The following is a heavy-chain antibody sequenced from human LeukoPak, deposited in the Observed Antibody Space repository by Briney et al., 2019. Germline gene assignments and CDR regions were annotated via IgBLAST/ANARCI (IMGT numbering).Heavy chain of an antibody. D-gene: IGHD4-17*01. CDR2: INHSGST. CDR3: ATRGKYGAGATAFDY. Sequence: SETLSLTCAVYGGSFSGYYWSWIRQPPGKGLEWIGEINHSGSTNYNPSLKSRVTISVDTSKNQFSLKLSSVTAADTAVYYCATRGKYGAGATAFDYWGQGTLVTVSP. V-gene: IGHV4-34*01. J-gene: IGHJ4*02. CDR1: GGSFSGYY.